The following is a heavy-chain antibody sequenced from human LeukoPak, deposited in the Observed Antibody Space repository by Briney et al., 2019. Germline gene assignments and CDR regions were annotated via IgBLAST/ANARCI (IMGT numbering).Heavy chain of an antibody. Sequence: SETLSLTCAVYGGSFSGYYWSWIRQPPGKGLEWIGEINHSGSTNYNPSLKSRVTISVDTSKNQLSLKLSSVTAADTAVYYCARGRDGFMSDFDSWGQGTLVTVSS. D-gene: IGHD3-10*02. J-gene: IGHJ4*02. V-gene: IGHV4-34*01. CDR3: ARGRDGFMSDFDS. CDR2: INHSGST. CDR1: GGSFSGYY.